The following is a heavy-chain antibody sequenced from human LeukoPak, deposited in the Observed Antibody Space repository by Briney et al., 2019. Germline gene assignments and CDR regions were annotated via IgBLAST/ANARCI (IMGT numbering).Heavy chain of an antibody. Sequence: GGSLRLSCGASGFTFSSYGMSWVRQAPGKGLEWVSNISNTAYNTYYADSVKGRFTISRDNSANTVSLQMNSLRAEDTALYYCAKHSGSYFIYYVDSWGQGTQVTVFS. CDR1: GFTFSSYG. D-gene: IGHD1-26*01. J-gene: IGHJ4*02. V-gene: IGHV3-23*01. CDR2: ISNTAYNT. CDR3: AKHSGSYFIYYVDS.